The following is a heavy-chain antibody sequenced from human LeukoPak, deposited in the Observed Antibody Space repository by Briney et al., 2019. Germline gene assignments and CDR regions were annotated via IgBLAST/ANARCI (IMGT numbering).Heavy chain of an antibody. D-gene: IGHD6-19*01. Sequence: GGSLRLSCAASGVTFSSYAMGWVRQFPGKGLEWVSAISGSGGSTYYADSVKGRFTISRDNSKNTLHLQMNSLRAEDTAVYYCAKGPLIEVAGTTWDYWGQGTLVAVSS. CDR3: AKGPLIEVAGTTWDY. J-gene: IGHJ4*02. CDR1: GVTFSSYA. CDR2: ISGSGGST. V-gene: IGHV3-23*01.